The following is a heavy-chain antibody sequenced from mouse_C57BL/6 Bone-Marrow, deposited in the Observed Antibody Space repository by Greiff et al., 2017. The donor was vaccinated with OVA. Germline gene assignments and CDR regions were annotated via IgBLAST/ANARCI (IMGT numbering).Heavy chain of an antibody. CDR3: TTEFYYAMDY. CDR2: IDPENGDT. J-gene: IGHJ4*01. CDR1: GFNIKDDY. Sequence: VQLQQSGAELVRPGASVKLSCTASGFNIKDDYMHWVKQRPEQGLEWIGWIDPENGDTEYASKFQGKATITADTSSNTAYLQLSSLTSEDTAVYYCTTEFYYAMDYWGQGTSVTVSS. V-gene: IGHV14-4*01.